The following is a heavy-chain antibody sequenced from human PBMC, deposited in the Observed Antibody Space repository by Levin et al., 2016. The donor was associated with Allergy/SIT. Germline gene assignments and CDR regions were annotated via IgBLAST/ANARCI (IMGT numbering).Heavy chain of an antibody. Sequence: SQTLSLTCAISGDSVSSNSAAWNWIRQSPSRGLEWLGRTFYRSKWSHDYALSVRSRITITPNTSNNQFSLQLSSVTPEDTAVYYCAREIDYGGNSVSFDFWGQGTLVTVSS. D-gene: IGHD4-23*01. CDR2: TFYRSKWSH. V-gene: IGHV6-1*01. CDR1: GDSVSSNSAA. J-gene: IGHJ4*02. CDR3: AREIDYGGNSVSFDF.